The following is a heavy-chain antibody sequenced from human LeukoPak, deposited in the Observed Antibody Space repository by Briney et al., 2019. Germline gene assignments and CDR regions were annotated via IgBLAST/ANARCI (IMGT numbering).Heavy chain of an antibody. Sequence: GGSLRLSCAASGFIFSNYAMHWVRQAPGKGLEWVAVIWYDGSNKYYADSVKGRFTISRDNSKNTLYLQMNSLRAEDTAVYYCARGDAFDIWGQGTMVTVSS. CDR3: ARGDAFDI. CDR1: GFIFSNYA. J-gene: IGHJ3*02. CDR2: IWYDGSNK. V-gene: IGHV3-33*08.